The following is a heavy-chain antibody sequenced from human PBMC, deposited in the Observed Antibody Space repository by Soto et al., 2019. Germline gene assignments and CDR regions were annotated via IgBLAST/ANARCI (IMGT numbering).Heavy chain of an antibody. J-gene: IGHJ6*02. V-gene: IGHV3-74*01. CDR3: ARALQQQLVGEPYYYYYGMDV. CDR1: GFTLSSYW. CDR2: IKDGVDDT. D-gene: IGHD6-13*01. Sequence: GGSLRLSCVASGFTLSSYWMYWVRQTPGKGLVWVARIKDGVDDTSYAESVKGRFTISRDNSKNTLYLQMNSLRAEDTAVYYCARALQQQLVGEPYYYYYGMDVWGQGTTVTVSS.